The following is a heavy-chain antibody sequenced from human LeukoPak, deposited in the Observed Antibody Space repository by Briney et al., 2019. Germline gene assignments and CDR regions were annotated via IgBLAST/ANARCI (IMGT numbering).Heavy chain of an antibody. J-gene: IGHJ4*02. CDR2: ISGSGDST. D-gene: IGHD6-19*01. CDR3: ARGFRYSSGWFYFDY. V-gene: IGHV3-23*01. CDR1: GFTFSNYA. Sequence: PGGSLRLSCTASGFTFSNYAMSWVRQAPGKGLEWVSAISGSGDSTYYADSVKGRFTISRDNSKNTLYLQMSSLRAEDTAVYYCARGFRYSSGWFYFDYWGQGTLVTVSS.